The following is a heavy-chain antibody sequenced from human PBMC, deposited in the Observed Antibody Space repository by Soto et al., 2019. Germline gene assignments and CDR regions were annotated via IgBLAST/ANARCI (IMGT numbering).Heavy chain of an antibody. J-gene: IGHJ4*02. CDR2: ISSSTSHT. Sequence: QVQLVESGGGLVKPGGSLRLSCAVSGFTFSDYYRTWIRQAPGKGLEWVSYISSSTSHTNYADSVKGRFTISRDNAKNSLFLQMNSLRAEDTAVYYWARGRGAAADYFDFWGQGTLVTVSS. D-gene: IGHD6-13*01. CDR3: ARGRGAAADYFDF. V-gene: IGHV3-11*05. CDR1: GFTFSDYY.